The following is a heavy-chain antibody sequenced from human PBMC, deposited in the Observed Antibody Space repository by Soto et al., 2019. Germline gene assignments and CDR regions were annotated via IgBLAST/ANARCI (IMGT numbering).Heavy chain of an antibody. Sequence: SVKVSCKASGGTFSSYTISWVRQAPGQGLEWMGRIIPILGIANYAQKFQGRVTITADKSASTAYMELSSLRSEDTAVYYCAGGGYCGGGSCSTTSLGYYYYYRDVWGKGPTVTVSS. CDR3: AGGGYCGGGSCSTTSLGYYYYYRDV. D-gene: IGHD2-15*01. CDR2: IIPILGIA. J-gene: IGHJ6*03. V-gene: IGHV1-69*02. CDR1: GGTFSSYT.